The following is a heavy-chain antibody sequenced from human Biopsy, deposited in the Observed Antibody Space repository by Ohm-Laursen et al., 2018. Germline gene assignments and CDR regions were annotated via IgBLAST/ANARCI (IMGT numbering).Heavy chain of an antibody. CDR2: IYPNSGDT. CDR3: ARDLLEWSLPS. D-gene: IGHD3-3*01. Sequence: ESSVKVSCKASGDAFLGYYLHWVRQAPGQGLEWMGSIYPNSGDTDFAQKFQGRVSMTRDTSVSTAYLELSSLRSDDTAIYYGARDLLEWSLPSWGQGTLVTVSS. V-gene: IGHV1-2*02. CDR1: GDAFLGYY. J-gene: IGHJ4*02.